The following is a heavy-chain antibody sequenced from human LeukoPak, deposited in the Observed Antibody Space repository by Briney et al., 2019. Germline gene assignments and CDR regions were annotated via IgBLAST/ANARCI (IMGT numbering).Heavy chain of an antibody. CDR2: MYSGGDT. D-gene: IGHD6-13*01. J-gene: IGHJ5*02. CDR3: ARDAPQVPAAGVLAS. Sequence: GGSLRLSCAASGFTVSDNYMSWVRQAPGKGLEWVSVMYSGGDTYYANSVKGRFTFSRDISKNTLYLQMNGLGTEDTAMYYCARDAPQVPAAGVLASWGQGTLVTVSS. V-gene: IGHV3-53*01. CDR1: GFTVSDNY.